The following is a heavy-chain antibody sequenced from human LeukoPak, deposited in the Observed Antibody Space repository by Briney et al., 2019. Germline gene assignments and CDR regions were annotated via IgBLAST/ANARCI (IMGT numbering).Heavy chain of an antibody. D-gene: IGHD2-15*01. V-gene: IGHV3-7*01. CDR1: GFTFNSYW. CDR2: IKQDGSEK. Sequence: GGSLRLSCAASGFTFNSYWMSWVRQAPGKGLEWVANIKQDGSEKYYVDSVKGRFTISRDNAKNSLYLQMNSLRAEDTAVYYCARYCSGGSCYGLYDYWGQGTLVTVSS. J-gene: IGHJ4*02. CDR3: ARYCSGGSCYGLYDY.